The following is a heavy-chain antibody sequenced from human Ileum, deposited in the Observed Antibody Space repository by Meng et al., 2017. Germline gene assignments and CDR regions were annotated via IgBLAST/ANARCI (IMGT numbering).Heavy chain of an antibody. CDR1: GFTFSSSW. V-gene: IGHV3-74*01. D-gene: IGHD3-3*01. J-gene: IGHJ4*02. Sequence: GQVVEAGGGLAQPGGSLRLSCTASGFTFSSSWVHWVRQAPGRGLAWVSRIIGDGSGANYADSVEGRFTVSRDNAKNTAYLQMSGLRAEDTAVYYCAFTLLASPSALTNWGQGTLVT. CDR2: IIGDGSGA. CDR3: AFTLLASPSALTN.